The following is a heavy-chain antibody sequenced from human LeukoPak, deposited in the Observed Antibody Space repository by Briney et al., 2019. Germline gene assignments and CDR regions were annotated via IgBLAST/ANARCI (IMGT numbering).Heavy chain of an antibody. CDR1: GCTFSSYA. Sequence: VASVKVSCKASGCTFSSYAISWVRQAPGQGLEWMGGIIPIFGTANYAQKFQGRVTITADESTSTAYMELSSLRSEDTAVYYCARGVVVPAATPIYYYYYMDVWGKGTTVTVSS. D-gene: IGHD2-2*01. J-gene: IGHJ6*03. CDR3: ARGVVVPAATPIYYYYYMDV. V-gene: IGHV1-69*13. CDR2: IIPIFGTA.